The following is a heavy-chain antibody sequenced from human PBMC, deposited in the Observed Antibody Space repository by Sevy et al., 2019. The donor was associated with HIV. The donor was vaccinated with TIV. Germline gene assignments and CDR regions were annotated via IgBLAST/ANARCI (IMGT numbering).Heavy chain of an antibody. CDR1: GFTFSNAW. D-gene: IGHD6-13*01. V-gene: IGHV3-15*01. Sequence: GGSLRLSCAASGFTFSNAWMSWVRQAPGKGLEWIGHFKSKTDGGTTDYAAPVKCRFTISRDDSKNTLFLQMNSLKTEDTAVYYCTTEVGSSSWYDYYFDYWGQGTLVTVSS. CDR3: TTEVGSSSWYDYYFDY. J-gene: IGHJ4*02. CDR2: FKSKTDGGTT.